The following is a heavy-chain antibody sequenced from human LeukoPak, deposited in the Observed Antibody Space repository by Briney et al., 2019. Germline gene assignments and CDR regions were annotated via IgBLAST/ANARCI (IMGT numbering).Heavy chain of an antibody. CDR1: GYSFTNYG. CDR3: ARQSYSVFDY. V-gene: IGHV5-51*01. CDR2: IYPGESDT. Sequence: GESLKISCKGSGYSFTNYGIGWVRQMPGKGLEWMGIIYPGESDTRYSPSFQGQVTISADKSISTAYLQWSSLKASDTAMYYCARQSYSVFDYWGQGTLVTVSS. D-gene: IGHD2-21*01. J-gene: IGHJ4*02.